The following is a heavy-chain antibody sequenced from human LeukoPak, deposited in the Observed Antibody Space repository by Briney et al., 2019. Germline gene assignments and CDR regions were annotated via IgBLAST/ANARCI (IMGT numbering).Heavy chain of an antibody. D-gene: IGHD3-3*01. V-gene: IGHV3-30-3*01. J-gene: IGHJ4*01. Sequence: GGSLRLSCAASGFTFSSYALHWVRQAPGKGLEWVAVISYDGSTKYYADSVKGRFTISRDDSKNTLFLQMNSLGAEDTAVYYCARPEGDFWSGYLKLDYWGQGTLVTVSS. CDR3: ARPEGDFWSGYLKLDY. CDR2: ISYDGSTK. CDR1: GFTFSSYA.